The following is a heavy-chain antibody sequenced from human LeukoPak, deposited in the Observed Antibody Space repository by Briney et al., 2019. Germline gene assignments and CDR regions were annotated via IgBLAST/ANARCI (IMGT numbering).Heavy chain of an antibody. CDR3: ARGLGYCTSTTCLLPFDY. CDR2: IDSGGST. V-gene: IGHV3-53*01. CDR1: GFTVSTYY. J-gene: IGHJ4*02. D-gene: IGHD2-2*01. Sequence: GGSLRLYCAASGFTVSTYYMTWVRQAPGKGLECVSVIDSGGSTYYADSVKGRFTVSRDNSKNTLYLQMNSLRAEDTAMYYCARGLGYCTSTTCLLPFDYWGQGTLVTVSS.